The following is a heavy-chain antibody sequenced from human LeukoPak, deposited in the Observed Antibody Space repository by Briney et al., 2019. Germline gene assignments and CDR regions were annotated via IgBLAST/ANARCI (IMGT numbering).Heavy chain of an antibody. Sequence: SETLSLTCTVSGDSISSIYYYWVWIRQPPGKGLEWIGSIYYDGSTYYNPSLKSRVTISSDTSKNQFSLKVSSLTATDTAVYYCARRSHCTGGSCPPVWGQGTTVTVSS. CDR3: ARRSHCTGGSCPPV. CDR1: GDSISSIYYY. CDR2: IYYDGST. J-gene: IGHJ6*02. V-gene: IGHV4-39*01. D-gene: IGHD2-15*01.